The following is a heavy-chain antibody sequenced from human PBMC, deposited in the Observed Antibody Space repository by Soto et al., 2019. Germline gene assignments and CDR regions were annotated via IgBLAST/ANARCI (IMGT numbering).Heavy chain of an antibody. D-gene: IGHD4-4*01. J-gene: IGHJ4*02. CDR1: GFTVSSNY. CDR2: IYSGGST. Sequence: LRLSCAASGFTVSSNYMSWVRQAPGKGLEWVSVIYSGGSTYYADSVKGRFTISRDNSKNTLYLQMNSLRAEDTAVYYCARGPTVAKTYFDYWGQGTLVTVSS. CDR3: ARGPTVAKTYFDY. V-gene: IGHV3-66*01.